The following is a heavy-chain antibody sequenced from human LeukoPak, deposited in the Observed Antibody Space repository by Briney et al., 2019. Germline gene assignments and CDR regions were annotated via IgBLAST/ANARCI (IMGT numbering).Heavy chain of an antibody. V-gene: IGHV3-30*03. CDR1: GFTFSSYG. D-gene: IGHD3-16*01. Sequence: GGSLRLSCAASGFTFSSYGMLWVRQAPGEGLEWVALISYDGSAKYYGDSLKGRFTISRDNSKNTLFLQMNSLGAEDTAVYFCARGWGSNVYASALDIWGQGTMVTVSS. J-gene: IGHJ3*02. CDR3: ARGWGSNVYASALDI. CDR2: ISYDGSAK.